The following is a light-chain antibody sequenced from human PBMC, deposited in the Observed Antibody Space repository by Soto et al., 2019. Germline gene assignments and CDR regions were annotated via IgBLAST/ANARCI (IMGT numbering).Light chain of an antibody. CDR3: QQRSNWPPYT. J-gene: IGKJ2*01. Sequence: EIVLTQSPATLSLSPGERATLSCRASQSVSSYLAWYQQKPGQAPRLLIYDASNRATGIPARFSGSGSGTDFTLTIISLEPEDFAVYYCQQRSNWPPYTFVQGTKLEIK. V-gene: IGKV3-11*01. CDR2: DAS. CDR1: QSVSSY.